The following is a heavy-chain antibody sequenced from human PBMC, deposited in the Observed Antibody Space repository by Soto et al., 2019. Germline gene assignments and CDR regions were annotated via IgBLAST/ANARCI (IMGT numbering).Heavy chain of an antibody. CDR2: ISAYNGNT. J-gene: IGHJ6*02. D-gene: IGHD1-7*01. V-gene: IGHV1-18*01. Sequence: QVQLVQSGAEVKKPGASVKVSCKASGYTFTSYGISWVRQAPGQGLEWMGWISAYNGNTNYAQKLQGRVTMTTDTSTSKAYMELRILRSDDTAVYYCALTPYNWNYSGACYYYYGTDFWCQGTTVTVT. CDR3: ALTPYNWNYSGACYYYYGTDF. CDR1: GYTFTSYG.